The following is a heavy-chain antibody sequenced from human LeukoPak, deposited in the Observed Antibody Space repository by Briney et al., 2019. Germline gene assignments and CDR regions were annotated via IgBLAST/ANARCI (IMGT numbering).Heavy chain of an antibody. Sequence: GGSLRLSCAASGFTFSGYSMSWVRQAPGKGLEWVSAISSSGSYTYYADSVKGRFTISRDNSKNTLYLQMNSLRPEDTAVYYCAKARGYSSGWFDYWGQGTLVTVSS. CDR1: GFTFSGYS. CDR3: AKARGYSSGWFDY. D-gene: IGHD6-19*01. V-gene: IGHV3-23*01. CDR2: ISSSGSYT. J-gene: IGHJ4*02.